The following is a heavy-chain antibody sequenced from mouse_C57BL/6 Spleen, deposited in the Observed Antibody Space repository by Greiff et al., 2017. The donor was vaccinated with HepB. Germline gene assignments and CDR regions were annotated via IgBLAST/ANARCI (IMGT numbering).Heavy chain of an antibody. J-gene: IGHJ3*01. CDR1: GFTFSDYG. V-gene: IGHV5-17*01. D-gene: IGHD1-1*01. CDR2: ISSGSSTI. CDR3: ARNYYGSSYGAWFAY. Sequence: EVKLMESGGGLVKPGGSLKLSCAASGFTFSDYGMHWVRQAPEKGLEWVAYISSGSSTIYYADTVKGRFTISRDNAKNTLFLQMTSLRSEDTAMYYCARNYYGSSYGAWFAYWGQGTRVTVSA.